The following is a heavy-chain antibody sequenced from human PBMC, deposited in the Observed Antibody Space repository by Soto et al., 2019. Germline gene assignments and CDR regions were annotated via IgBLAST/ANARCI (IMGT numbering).Heavy chain of an antibody. J-gene: IGHJ3*02. CDR2: ISSSGSTI. V-gene: IGHV3-11*01. D-gene: IGHD3-10*01. Sequence: GGSLRLSCAASGFTFSDYYMSWIRQAPGKGLEWVSYISSSGSTIYYADSVKGRFTISRDNAKNSLYLQMNSLRAEDTAVYYCARVLLWFGETRKHDAFDIWGQGTMVTVSS. CDR3: ARVLLWFGETRKHDAFDI. CDR1: GFTFSDYY.